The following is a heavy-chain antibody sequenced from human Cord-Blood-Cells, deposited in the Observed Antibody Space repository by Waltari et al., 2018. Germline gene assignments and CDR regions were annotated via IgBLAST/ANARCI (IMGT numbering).Heavy chain of an antibody. D-gene: IGHD3-3*01. CDR1: GFTFSSYS. V-gene: IGHV3-21*01. CDR3: ARDGRLLYYFDY. Sequence: EVQLVESGGGLVKPGGSLRLSCAASGFTFSSYSMNWVRQAPGKGMGWVASISSSSSYIYYADSVKGRFTISRDNAKNSLYLQMNSLRAEDTAVYYCARDGRLLYYFDYWGQGTLVTVSS. J-gene: IGHJ4*02. CDR2: ISSSSSYI.